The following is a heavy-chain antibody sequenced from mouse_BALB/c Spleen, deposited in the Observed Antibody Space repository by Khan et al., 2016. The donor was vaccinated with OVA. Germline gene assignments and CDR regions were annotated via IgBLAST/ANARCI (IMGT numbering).Heavy chain of an antibody. Sequence: VKLQQSGAELVKPGASLKFSCTASGFNIKDSYMHWVKQTPEKGLEWIGRIDTADGNTKYAPKLQGKATIKADTNTNTAYLQVSSLTSEDTAFYYGDRINAWGQGTMLTVSA. CDR2: IDTADGNT. CDR3: DRINA. V-gene: IGHV14-3*02. J-gene: IGHJ2*01. CDR1: GFNIKDSY.